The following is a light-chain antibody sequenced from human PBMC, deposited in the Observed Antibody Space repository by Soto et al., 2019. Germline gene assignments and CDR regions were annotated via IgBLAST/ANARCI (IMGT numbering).Light chain of an antibody. J-gene: IGLJ3*02. CDR3: SSYTSSSTLEV. Sequence: QSVLTQPASVSGSPGQSITISCTGTSSDIGGYNYGSWYQQYPGKAPKVMIYDVSNRPSGVSNRFSGSKSGNTASLTISGLQAEDEADYYCSSYTSSSTLEVFGNGTKLTVL. V-gene: IGLV2-14*01. CDR1: SSDIGGYNY. CDR2: DVS.